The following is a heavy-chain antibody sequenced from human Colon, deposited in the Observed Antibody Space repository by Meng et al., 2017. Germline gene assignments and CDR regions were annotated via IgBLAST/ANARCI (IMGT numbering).Heavy chain of an antibody. CDR1: GYSLSGYY. CDR3: AKIHLGDSGLDY. V-gene: IGHV1-2*06. Sequence: QVQLVPSGAEVKKPGASVKVSFKASGYSLSGYYMHWVRQVPGQGLEWMGRINADSGGTNYAEKFQGRVTLTRDTSINTAYMEVTSLRSDDTAVYYCAKIHLGDSGLDYWGQGTLVTVSS. J-gene: IGHJ4*02. D-gene: IGHD6-19*01. CDR2: INADSGGT.